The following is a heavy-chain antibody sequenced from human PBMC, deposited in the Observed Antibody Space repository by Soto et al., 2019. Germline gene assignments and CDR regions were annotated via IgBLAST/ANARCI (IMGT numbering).Heavy chain of an antibody. J-gene: IGHJ5*02. CDR2: INHSGST. CDR3: ARGRIVVVITEYNWFDP. CDR1: GGSFSGYY. D-gene: IGHD3-22*01. Sequence: SETLSLTCAVYGGSFSGYYWSWIRQPPGKGLEWIGEINHSGSTNYNPSLKSRVTISVDTSKNQFSLKLSSVTAADTAVYYCARGRIVVVITEYNWFDPWGQGTLVTVSS. V-gene: IGHV4-34*01.